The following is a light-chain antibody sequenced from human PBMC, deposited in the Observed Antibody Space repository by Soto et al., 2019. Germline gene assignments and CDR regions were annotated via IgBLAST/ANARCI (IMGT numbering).Light chain of an antibody. CDR3: RSYAASTTLL. V-gene: IGLV2-18*02. CDR2: EVH. J-gene: IGLJ2*01. Sequence: QSALTQPPSVSGSPGQSVTISCIGTSSDVGTYDRVSWYQAPPGTAPKLIIYEVHYRPSGVPDRFSGSKSGNTASLTISGLQAEDEADYYCRSYAASTTLLFGGGTKVTVL. CDR1: SSDVGTYDR.